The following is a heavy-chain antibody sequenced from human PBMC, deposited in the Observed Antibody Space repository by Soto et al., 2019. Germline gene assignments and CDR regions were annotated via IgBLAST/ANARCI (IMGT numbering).Heavy chain of an antibody. Sequence: PGGSLRLSCAASGFTFNSYAVSWVRQDPGKGLEWVAFIDGSGTTTDYGESVKGRFTITKDKSMKTLYLQMNSLRVEDAAVYYCTKDRVPDGIYSFDYWGQGALVTVSS. CDR3: TKDRVPDGIYSFDY. J-gene: IGHJ4*02. V-gene: IGHV3-23*01. D-gene: IGHD2-15*01. CDR2: IDGSGTTT. CDR1: GFTFNSYA.